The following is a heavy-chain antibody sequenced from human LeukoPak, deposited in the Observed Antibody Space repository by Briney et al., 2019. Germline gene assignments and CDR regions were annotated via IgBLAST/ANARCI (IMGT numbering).Heavy chain of an antibody. CDR1: GFTFSDYW. V-gene: IGHV3-74*01. D-gene: IGHD6-13*01. CDR3: ARDRSISAAGDTY. J-gene: IGHJ4*02. CDR2: VNRDGSST. Sequence: GGSLRLSCAASGFTFSDYWMHWVRQAPGKGLVWVSRVNRDGSSTSYADSVKGRFTISRDNAKNTLSLQMNSLRAEDTAVYYCARDRSISAAGDTYWGQGTLVSLSS.